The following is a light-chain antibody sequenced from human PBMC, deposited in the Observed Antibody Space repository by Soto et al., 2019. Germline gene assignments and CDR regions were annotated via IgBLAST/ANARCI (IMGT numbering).Light chain of an antibody. CDR1: QNINIY. Sequence: DIQMTQSPSSLSASVGDSVTITCRANQNINIYLSWSQQKPGKAPNLLIYTASNLQSGVPSRFSGSGSGTDFTLTISSLQPEDFATYYCQQTYTTPVTFGQGTKV. J-gene: IGKJ1*01. V-gene: IGKV1-39*01. CDR2: TAS. CDR3: QQTYTTPVT.